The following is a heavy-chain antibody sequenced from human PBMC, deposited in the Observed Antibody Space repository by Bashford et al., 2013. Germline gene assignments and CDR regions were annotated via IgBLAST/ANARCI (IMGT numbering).Heavy chain of an antibody. CDR2: INPRDGGT. J-gene: IGHJ4*02. D-gene: IGHD3-16*02. V-gene: IGHV1-46*01. CDR3: TKDSARGYLSPDY. Sequence: WVRQAPGHGLEWMGLINPRDGGTEYAQKFQGRVTMTRDTAASTLYMELSSLRSEDTAVYYCTKDSARGYLSPDYWGQGSLVTVSS.